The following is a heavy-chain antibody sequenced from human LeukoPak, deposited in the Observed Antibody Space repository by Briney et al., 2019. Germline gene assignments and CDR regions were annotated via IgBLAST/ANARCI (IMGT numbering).Heavy chain of an antibody. CDR1: GYSFTSYW. CDR3: ARLGLPRSSYYDSSGASPRDAFDI. Sequence: GESLKISCKGSGYSFTSYWIGWVRQMPGKGLEWMGIIYPGDSDTRYSPSFQGQVTISADKSISTAYLQWSSLKASDTAMYYCARLGLPRSSYYDSSGASPRDAFDIWGQGTMVTVSS. D-gene: IGHD3-22*01. V-gene: IGHV5-51*01. CDR2: IYPGDSDT. J-gene: IGHJ3*02.